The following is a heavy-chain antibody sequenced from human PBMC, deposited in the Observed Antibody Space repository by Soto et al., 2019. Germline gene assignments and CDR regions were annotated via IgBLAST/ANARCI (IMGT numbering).Heavy chain of an antibody. V-gene: IGHV3-21*01. J-gene: IGHJ4*02. Sequence: EVQLVESGGGLVKPGGSLRLSCAASGFTFSSYSMNSVRQAPGKGLEWVSSISSSSSYIYYADSVKGRFTISRDNAKNSLYLQMNSLRAEDTAVYYCARDRGYYGSGSYYILWGPDYWGQGTLVTVSS. CDR3: ARDRGYYGSGSYYILWGPDY. D-gene: IGHD3-10*01. CDR2: ISSSSSYI. CDR1: GFTFSSYS.